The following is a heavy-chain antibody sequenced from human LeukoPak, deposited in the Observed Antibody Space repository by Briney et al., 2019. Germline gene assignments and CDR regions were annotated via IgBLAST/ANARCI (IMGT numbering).Heavy chain of an antibody. CDR3: AKGGSSSDY. D-gene: IGHD6-13*01. CDR2: IWYDGSNK. V-gene: IGHV3-33*06. CDR1: GFTFSSYG. J-gene: IGHJ4*02. Sequence: GGSLRLSCAASGFTFSSYGMHWVRQAPGKGLEWVAVIWYDGSNKYYADSVKGRFTISGDNSKNTLYLQMNSLRAEDTAVYYCAKGGSSSDYWGQGTLVTVSS.